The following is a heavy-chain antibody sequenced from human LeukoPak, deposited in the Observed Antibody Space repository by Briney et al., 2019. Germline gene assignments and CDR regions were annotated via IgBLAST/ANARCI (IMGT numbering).Heavy chain of an antibody. CDR1: GGSISSSNW. V-gene: IGHV4-4*02. CDR2: IYHSGGT. J-gene: IGHJ5*02. D-gene: IGHD6-19*01. Sequence: SETLSLTCAVSGGSISSSNWWSWVRQPPGKGLEWIGEIYHSGGTNYNPSLKSRVTISVDKSKNQFSLKLSSVTAADTAVYYCARARIAVTGTGINLDWFDPWGQGTLVTVSS. CDR3: ARARIAVTGTGINLDWFDP.